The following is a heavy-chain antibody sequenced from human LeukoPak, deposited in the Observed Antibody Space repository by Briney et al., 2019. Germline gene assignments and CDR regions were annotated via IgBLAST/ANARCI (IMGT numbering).Heavy chain of an antibody. CDR2: INAGNGNT. J-gene: IGHJ4*02. CDR3: AREYYDILTGYYFLDY. V-gene: IGHV1-3*01. Sequence: ASVKVSCKASGYTFTSYAMHWVRQAPGQRLEWMGWINAGNGNTKYSQKFEGRVTITRDTAASTAYVELSSLRFEDTAVYYCAREYYDILTGYYFLDYWGQGTLVAVSS. D-gene: IGHD3-9*01. CDR1: GYTFTSYA.